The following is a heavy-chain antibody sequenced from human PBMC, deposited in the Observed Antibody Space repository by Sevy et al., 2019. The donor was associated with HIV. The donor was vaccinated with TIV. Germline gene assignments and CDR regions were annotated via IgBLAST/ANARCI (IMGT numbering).Heavy chain of an antibody. CDR2: IYYSGST. CDR3: ARFPGITMVRGGTYDAFDI. D-gene: IGHD3-10*01. J-gene: IGHJ3*02. Sequence: SETLSLTYTVSGGSISSYYWSWIRQPPGKGLEWIGYIYYSGSTNYNPSLKSRVTISVDTSKNQFSLKLSSVTAADTAVYYCARFPGITMVRGGTYDAFDIWGQGTMVTVSS. V-gene: IGHV4-59*13. CDR1: GGSISSYY.